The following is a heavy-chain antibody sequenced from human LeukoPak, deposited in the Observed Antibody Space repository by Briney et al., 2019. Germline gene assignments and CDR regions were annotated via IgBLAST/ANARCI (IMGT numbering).Heavy chain of an antibody. V-gene: IGHV3-13*01. D-gene: IGHD6-13*01. CDR1: GFTFRSYD. Sequence: QLGGSLRLSCAASGFTFRSYDMHWVRQATGKGLEWVSGIGTAGEIYYPGSVKGRFTISRENAKNSLYLQMNSLRAGDTAVYYCARAAYSSTWYSRYFDLWGRGTLVTVSS. J-gene: IGHJ2*01. CDR2: IGTAGEI. CDR3: ARAAYSSTWYSRYFDL.